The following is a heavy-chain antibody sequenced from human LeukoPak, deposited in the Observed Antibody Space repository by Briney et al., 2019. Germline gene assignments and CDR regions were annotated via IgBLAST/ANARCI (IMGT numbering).Heavy chain of an antibody. D-gene: IGHD2-15*01. V-gene: IGHV4-30-4*01. CDR3: ASPGRAATYYFDY. Sequence: PSETLSLTCTVSGGSISSGDYYWSWIRQPPGKGLEWIGYIYYSGSTYYNPSLKSRVTISVDTSKNQFSLKLSSVTAADTAVYYCASPGRAATYYFDYWGQGTLVTVSS. CDR1: GGSISSGDYY. CDR2: IYYSGST. J-gene: IGHJ4*02.